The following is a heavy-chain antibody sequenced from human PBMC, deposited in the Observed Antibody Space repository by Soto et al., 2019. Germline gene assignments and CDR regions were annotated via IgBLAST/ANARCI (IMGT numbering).Heavy chain of an antibody. V-gene: IGHV4-31*03. J-gene: IGHJ4*02. CDR2: IYYSGST. Sequence: QVQLQESGPGLVKPSQTLSLTCTVSGGSTRSGGHYWSWVRQHPGKGLEWIGYIYYSGSTHYNPSLKSRVTISVDTSKNQFSLKLSSVTAADTAVYYCARTATNTGREFDYWGQGALVTVSS. D-gene: IGHD1-26*01. CDR1: GGSTRSGGHY. CDR3: ARTATNTGREFDY.